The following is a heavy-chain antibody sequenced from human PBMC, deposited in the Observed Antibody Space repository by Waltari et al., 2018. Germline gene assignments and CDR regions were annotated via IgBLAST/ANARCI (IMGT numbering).Heavy chain of an antibody. CDR1: GDSMSTSDY. CDR2: VRGDGKT. CDR3: ARDRGRGLYLDT. Sequence: QLQLQESGPGLVKPSGTLSLICAVSGDSMSTSDYWSWVRQPPGKGLEWIGQVRGDGKTNYNPSVASRVTMSLDTSTYHFALKLTSATAADTALYYCARDRGRGLYLDTWGQGTLVTVSP. J-gene: IGHJ4*02. D-gene: IGHD1-1*01. V-gene: IGHV4-4*02.